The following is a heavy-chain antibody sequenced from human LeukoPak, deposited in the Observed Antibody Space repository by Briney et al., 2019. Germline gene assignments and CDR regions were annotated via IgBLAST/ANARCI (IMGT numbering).Heavy chain of an antibody. Sequence: GGSLRLSCAASGFTFSSYSMNWVRQAPGKGLEWVSYISSSSSTIYYADSVKGRFTISRDNAKNSLYLQMSSLRAEDTAVYYCARAGPGSYYYMDVWGKGTTVTVSS. CDR3: ARAGPGSYYYMDV. CDR1: GFTFSSYS. J-gene: IGHJ6*03. V-gene: IGHV3-48*01. D-gene: IGHD3-10*01. CDR2: ISSSSSTI.